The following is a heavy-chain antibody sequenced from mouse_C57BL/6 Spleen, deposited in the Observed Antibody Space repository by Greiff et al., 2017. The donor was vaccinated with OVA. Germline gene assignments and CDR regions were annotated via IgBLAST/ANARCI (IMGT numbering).Heavy chain of an antibody. CDR1: GYAFSSYW. CDR3: ARWSDDYAMDD. J-gene: IGHJ4*01. CDR2: IYPGDGDT. V-gene: IGHV1-80*01. Sequence: VQLQQSGAELVKPGASVKISCKASGYAFSSYWMNWVKQRPGKGLEWIGQIYPGDGDTNYNGKFKGKATLTADKSSSTAYMQLSSLTSEDSAVYFCARWSDDYAMDDWGQGTSVTVSS.